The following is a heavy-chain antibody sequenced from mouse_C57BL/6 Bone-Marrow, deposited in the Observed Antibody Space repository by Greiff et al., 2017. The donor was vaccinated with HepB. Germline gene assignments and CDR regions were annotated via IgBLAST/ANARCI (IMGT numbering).Heavy chain of an antibody. Sequence: EVMLVESGGGLAQPGGSLKLSCAASGFTFSDYYMYWVRQTPEKRLEWVAYISNGGGSTYYPDTVKGRFTISRDTAKNTLYLQMSRLKSEDTAMYYCARHSLIYYYGSSAWFAYWGQGTLVTVSA. D-gene: IGHD1-1*01. CDR1: GFTFSDYY. J-gene: IGHJ3*01. V-gene: IGHV5-12*01. CDR3: ARHSLIYYYGSSAWFAY. CDR2: ISNGGGST.